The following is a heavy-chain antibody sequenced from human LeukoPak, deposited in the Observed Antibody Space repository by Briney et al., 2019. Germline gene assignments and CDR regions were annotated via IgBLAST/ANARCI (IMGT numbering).Heavy chain of an antibody. D-gene: IGHD6-19*01. CDR1: GFTFGDYA. J-gene: IGHJ4*02. CDR3: ATRSGWYLRSFDY. V-gene: IGHV3-49*03. Sequence: PGGSLRLSCTASGFTFGDYAMSWFRQAPGKGLEWVGFIRSKAYGGTTEYAASVKGRFTISRDDSKSIAYLQMNSLKTEDTAVYYCATRSGWYLRSFDYWGQGTLVTVSS. CDR2: IRSKAYGGTT.